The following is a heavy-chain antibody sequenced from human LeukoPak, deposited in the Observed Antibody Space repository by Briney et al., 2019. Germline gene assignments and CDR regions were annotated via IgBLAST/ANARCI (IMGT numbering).Heavy chain of an antibody. J-gene: IGHJ4*02. CDR3: ARAWATDYFDY. Sequence: PSETLSLTCAVYGGSFSGYYWSWIRQPPGKGLEWIGYMYYSGTINYNPSLKSRVTISVDTSKNQFSLKLSSVTAADTAMYYCARAWATDYFDYWGQGTLVTVSS. V-gene: IGHV4-59*01. CDR1: GGSFSGYY. CDR2: MYYSGTI.